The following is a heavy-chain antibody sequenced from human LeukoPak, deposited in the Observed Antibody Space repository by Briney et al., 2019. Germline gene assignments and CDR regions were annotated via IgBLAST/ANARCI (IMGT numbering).Heavy chain of an antibody. V-gene: IGHV3-23*01. CDR1: GFTFSSYA. D-gene: IGHD1-26*01. CDR2: ISGSGGST. CDR3: AKDESGSYVPGNAFDI. J-gene: IGHJ3*02. Sequence: PGGSLRLSCAASGFTFSSYAMSWVRQAPGKGLEWVSAISGSGGSTYYADSVKGRFTISRDNSKNTLYLQMNSLRAEDTAVYYCAKDESGSYVPGNAFDIWGQGTMVTVSS.